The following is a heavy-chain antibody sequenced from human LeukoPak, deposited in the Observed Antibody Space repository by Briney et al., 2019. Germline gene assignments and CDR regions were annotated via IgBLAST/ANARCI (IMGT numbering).Heavy chain of an antibody. V-gene: IGHV4-61*02. CDR3: ARDSGSRRGGYYFDY. CDR2: IYTSGST. J-gene: IGHJ4*02. Sequence: SQTLSLTCTVSGDSINSGSYYWNWIRQPAGKGLEWIGRIYTSGSTNYNPSLKSRVTISVDTSKNQFSLKLTSVTAADTAVYYCARDSGSRRGGYYFDYWGQGTLVTVSS. CDR1: GDSINSGSYY. D-gene: IGHD1-26*01.